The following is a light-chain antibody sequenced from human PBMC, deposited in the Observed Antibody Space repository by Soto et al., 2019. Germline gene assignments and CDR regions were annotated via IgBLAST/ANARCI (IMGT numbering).Light chain of an antibody. Sequence: QSVLTQPPSGSAAPGQRVIISCSGGSSNIGNTYVSWYQQLPGTAPKLLIYDNSERPSGIPDRFSGSKSGSSATLGITGLQTGDEADYYCGAWDNSLSGVVFGGGTKLTVL. CDR1: SSNIGNTY. J-gene: IGLJ2*01. CDR2: DNS. CDR3: GAWDNSLSGVV. V-gene: IGLV1-51*01.